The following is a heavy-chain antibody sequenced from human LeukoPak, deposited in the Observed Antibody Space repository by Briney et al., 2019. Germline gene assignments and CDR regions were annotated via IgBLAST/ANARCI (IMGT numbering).Heavy chain of an antibody. CDR2: IIPIFGTA. CDR1: GGTFSSYA. Sequence: ASVKVSCKASGGTFSSYAISWVRQAPGQGLEWMGRIIPIFGTANYAQKFQGRVTITTDESTSTAYMELSSLRSEDTAVYYCARYCDMGYIDDWGKGTLVTVAA. V-gene: IGHV1-69*05. CDR3: ARYCDMGYIDD. D-gene: IGHD3-9*01. J-gene: IGHJ4*02.